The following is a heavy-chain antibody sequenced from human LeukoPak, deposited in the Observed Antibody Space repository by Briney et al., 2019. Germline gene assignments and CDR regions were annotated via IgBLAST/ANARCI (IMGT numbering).Heavy chain of an antibody. V-gene: IGHV4-38-2*02. CDR2: IYHSGST. Sequence: SETLSLTCTVSGYSISSGYYWGWIRQPPGRGLEWIGSIYHSGSTYYNPSLKSRVTISVDTSKNQFSLKLSSVTAADTAVYYCASITMVRGVIWFDPWGQGTLVTVSS. J-gene: IGHJ5*02. CDR3: ASITMVRGVIWFDP. CDR1: GYSISSGYY. D-gene: IGHD3-10*01.